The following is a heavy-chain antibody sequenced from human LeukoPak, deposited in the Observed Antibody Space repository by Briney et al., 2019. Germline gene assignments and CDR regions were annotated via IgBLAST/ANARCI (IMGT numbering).Heavy chain of an antibody. CDR1: GYTFTSYG. D-gene: IGHD3-10*01. CDR3: ARSQNYYGSGARFDP. CDR2: INAGNGNT. V-gene: IGHV1-3*01. Sequence: ASVKVSCKSSGYTFTSYGMYWVRQAPGQRHEWMGWINAGNGNTKYSQKFQGRATITSDTSASTAYMELSSLRSEDTAVYYCARSQNYYGSGARFDPWGQGTLVTVSS. J-gene: IGHJ5*02.